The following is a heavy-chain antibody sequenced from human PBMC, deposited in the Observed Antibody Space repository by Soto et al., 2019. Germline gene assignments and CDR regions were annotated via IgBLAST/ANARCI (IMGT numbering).Heavy chain of an antibody. Sequence: GASVKVSCKASGYSYTDYHIHWVRQAPEQGLEWLGRINPKSGGTSTAQKFQGWVTMTRDRSISTVYMELTRLRSDDTAVYFCARGHSTDCSNGVCSFFYNHEMDVWGQGTTVTV. CDR3: ARGHSTDCSNGVCSFFYNHEMDV. J-gene: IGHJ6*02. D-gene: IGHD2-8*01. CDR1: GYSYTDYH. V-gene: IGHV1-2*04. CDR2: INPKSGGT.